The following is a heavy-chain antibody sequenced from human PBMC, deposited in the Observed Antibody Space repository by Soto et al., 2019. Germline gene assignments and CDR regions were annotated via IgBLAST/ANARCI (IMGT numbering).Heavy chain of an antibody. V-gene: IGHV4-30-4*01. D-gene: IGHD4-17*01. Sequence: SETLSLTCTVSGGSISSGDYYWSWIRQPPGKGLEWIGYIYYSGSTYYNPSLKSRVTISVDTSKNQFSLKLSSVTAADTAVYYCARTVIATYGDYVYYYGMAVWGQGTSVTVSS. CDR2: IYYSGST. J-gene: IGHJ6*02. CDR3: ARTVIATYGDYVYYYGMAV. CDR1: GGSISSGDYY.